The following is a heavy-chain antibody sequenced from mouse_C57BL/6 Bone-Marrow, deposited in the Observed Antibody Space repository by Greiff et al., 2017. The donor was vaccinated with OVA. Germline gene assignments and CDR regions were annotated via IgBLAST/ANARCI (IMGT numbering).Heavy chain of an antibody. CDR1: GYTFTSYW. Sequence: QVQLQQSGAELVKPGASVKLSCKASGYTFTSYWMQWVKQRPGQGLELIGEIDPSDSYTNYNQKFKGKATLTVDTSSSTAYMQLSSLTSEDSAVYYCARLFTTVKYWYFDVWGTGTTVTVSS. CDR3: ARLFTTVKYWYFDV. V-gene: IGHV1-50*01. D-gene: IGHD1-1*01. J-gene: IGHJ1*03. CDR2: IDPSDSYT.